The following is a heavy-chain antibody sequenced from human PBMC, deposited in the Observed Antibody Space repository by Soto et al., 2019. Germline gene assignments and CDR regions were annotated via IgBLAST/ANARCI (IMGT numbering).Heavy chain of an antibody. J-gene: IGHJ4*02. CDR3: ASRHSSPYFDY. Sequence: QVQLQESGPGLVKPSQTLSLTCTVSGGSISSGDYYWRWIRQPPGKGLEWIGSIYYSGSTYYNPSLKNLVTTSVDTSTTQFSLNLNSVTAADTAVYYCASRHSSPYFDYWGQGTLVTVSS. CDR2: IYYSGST. D-gene: IGHD6-13*01. CDR1: GGSISSGDYY. V-gene: IGHV4-30-4*01.